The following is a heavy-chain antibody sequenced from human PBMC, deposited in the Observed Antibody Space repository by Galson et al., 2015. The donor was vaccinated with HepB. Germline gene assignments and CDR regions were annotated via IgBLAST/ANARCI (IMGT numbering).Heavy chain of an antibody. CDR3: ARGGYCSSTSCYMGHYYYGMDV. CDR2: ISYDGSNK. Sequence: SLRLSCAASGFTFSSYAMHWVRQAPGKGLEWVAVISYDGSNKYYADSVKGRFTISRDNSKNTLYLRMNSLRAEDTAVYYCARGGYCSSTSCYMGHYYYGMDVWGQGTTVTVSS. D-gene: IGHD2-2*02. J-gene: IGHJ6*02. CDR1: GFTFSSYA. V-gene: IGHV3-30-3*01.